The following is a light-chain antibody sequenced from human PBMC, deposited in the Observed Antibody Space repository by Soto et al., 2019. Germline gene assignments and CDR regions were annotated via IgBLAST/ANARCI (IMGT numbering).Light chain of an antibody. CDR2: DAS. CDR3: QHYKTWPLS. CDR1: QGVGST. Sequence: ELVWTQSPATLSVSPGEIATLSCRASQGVGSTLAWYQQAPGQAPRLLIYDASTRATGIPARFSGDGSGTEFTLTISSLQSDDIAVYYCQHYKTWPLSFGGGTRVEI. V-gene: IGKV3-15*01. J-gene: IGKJ4*01.